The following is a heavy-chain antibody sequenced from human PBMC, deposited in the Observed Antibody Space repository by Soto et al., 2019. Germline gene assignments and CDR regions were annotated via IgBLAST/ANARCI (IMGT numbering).Heavy chain of an antibody. Sequence: GESLKISCAASGFTFSSYWMSWVRQAPGKGLEWVANIKQDGSEKYYVDSVKGRFTISRDNAKNSLYLQMNGLSAEDTAVYYCARYYDFWSGYYNRYYYGMDVWGQGTTVTVSS. CDR1: GFTFSSYW. J-gene: IGHJ6*02. CDR2: IKQDGSEK. D-gene: IGHD3-3*01. V-gene: IGHV3-7*01. CDR3: ARYYDFWSGYYNRYYYGMDV.